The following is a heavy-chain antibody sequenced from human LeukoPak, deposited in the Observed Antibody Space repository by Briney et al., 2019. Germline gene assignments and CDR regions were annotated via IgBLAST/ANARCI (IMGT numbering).Heavy chain of an antibody. V-gene: IGHV4-39*07. CDR2: IYYSGST. J-gene: IGHJ4*02. CDR3: ARQQSRGKFDY. Sequence: SETLSLTCTVSGGSISSSSYYWGWIRQPPGKGLEWIGSIYYSGSTYYNPSLKSRVTISVDTSKNQFSLKLSSVTAADTAVYYCARQQSRGKFDYWGQGTLVTVSS. CDR1: GGSISSSSYY. D-gene: IGHD3-16*01.